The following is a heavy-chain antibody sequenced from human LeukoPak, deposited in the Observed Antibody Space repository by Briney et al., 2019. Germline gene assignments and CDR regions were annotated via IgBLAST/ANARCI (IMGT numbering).Heavy chain of an antibody. CDR2: ISSSGSTI. V-gene: IGHV3-11*01. CDR1: GFTFSDYY. Sequence: PGGSPRLSCAASGFTFSDYYMSWIRQAPGKGLEWVSYISSSGSTIYYADSVKGRFTISRDNAKNSLYLQMNSLRAEDTAVFYCARGLVAAAGIRFDPWGQGTLVTVSS. CDR3: ARGLVAAAGIRFDP. J-gene: IGHJ5*02. D-gene: IGHD6-13*01.